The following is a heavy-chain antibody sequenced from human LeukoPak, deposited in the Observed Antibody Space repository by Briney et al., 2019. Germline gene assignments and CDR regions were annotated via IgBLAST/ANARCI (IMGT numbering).Heavy chain of an antibody. D-gene: IGHD3-10*01. CDR2: IYYSGST. CDR3: ARNPSYGSGSYSPPNWFDP. Sequence: NPSETLSLTCTVSGGSISSSSYYWGWIRQPPGEGLEWIGSIYYSGSTYYNPSLKSRVTISVDTSKNQFSLKLSSVTAADTAVYYCARNPSYGSGSYSPPNWFDPWGQGTLVTVSS. J-gene: IGHJ5*02. CDR1: GGSISSSSYY. V-gene: IGHV4-39*01.